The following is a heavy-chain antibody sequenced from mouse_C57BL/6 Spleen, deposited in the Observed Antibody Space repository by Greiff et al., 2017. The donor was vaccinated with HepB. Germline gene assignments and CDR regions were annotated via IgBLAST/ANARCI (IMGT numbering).Heavy chain of an antibody. J-gene: IGHJ3*01. Sequence: QVQLQQSGAELVRPGASVKLSCKASGYTFTDYYINWVKQRPGQGLEWIARIYPGSGKTYYNEKFKGKATLTAEKSSSTAYMQLSSLTSEDSAVYFCARGATGTAWFAYWGQGTLVTVSA. CDR3: ARGATGTAWFAY. CDR1: GYTFTDYY. D-gene: IGHD4-1*01. CDR2: IYPGSGKT. V-gene: IGHV1-76*01.